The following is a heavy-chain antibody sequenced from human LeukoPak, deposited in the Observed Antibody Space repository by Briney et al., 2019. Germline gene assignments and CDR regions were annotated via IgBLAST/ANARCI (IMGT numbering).Heavy chain of an antibody. CDR3: ARNVGEGVDYYGMDV. Sequence: SGGSLRLSCAASGFTFSSYAMHWVRQAPGKGLEWVAVISYDGSNKYYADSVKGRFTISRDNSKNTLYLQMNSLRAEDTAVYYCARNVGEGVDYYGMDVWGQGTTVTVSS. J-gene: IGHJ6*02. CDR2: ISYDGSNK. V-gene: IGHV3-30*01. D-gene: IGHD3-10*02. CDR1: GFTFSSYA.